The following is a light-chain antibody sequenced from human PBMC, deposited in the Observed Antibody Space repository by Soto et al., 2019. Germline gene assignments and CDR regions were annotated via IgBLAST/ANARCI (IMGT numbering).Light chain of an antibody. J-gene: IGLJ2*01. V-gene: IGLV4-60*02. Sequence: QSVLTQSSSASASLGSSVKLTCTLSSGHSSYIIAWHQQQPGKAPRYLMKLEGSGSYNKGSGVPDRFSGSSSGADRYLTISNLQFEDEADYYCETWDSKTGVFGGGTKVTVL. CDR2: LEGSGSY. CDR1: SGHSSYI. CDR3: ETWDSKTGV.